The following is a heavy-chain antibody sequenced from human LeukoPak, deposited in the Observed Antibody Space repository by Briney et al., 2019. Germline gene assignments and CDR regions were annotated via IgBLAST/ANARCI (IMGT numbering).Heavy chain of an antibody. V-gene: IGHV4-39*01. D-gene: IGHD3-10*01. CDR1: GASVSGSNYY. CDR3: ARFPLWGGHDY. Sequence: PSETLSLTCAVSGASVSGSNYYWGWIRQPPGKGLEWIGNIYYSGNTYYNPSLKSRVTISVDTSKNQFSLKLSSVTAADTAVYYCARFPLWGGHDYWGQGTLVTVSS. CDR2: IYYSGNT. J-gene: IGHJ4*02.